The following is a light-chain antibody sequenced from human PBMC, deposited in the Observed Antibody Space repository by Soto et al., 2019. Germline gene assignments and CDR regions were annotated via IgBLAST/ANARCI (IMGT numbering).Light chain of an antibody. CDR3: SSYRSSSALVV. V-gene: IGLV2-14*01. CDR2: EVS. CDR1: SSDVGGYNY. J-gene: IGLJ2*01. Sequence: QSVLTQPASVSGSPGQSITISCTGTSSDVGGYNYVSWYQQHPGTAPKLMIYEVSNRPSGVSNRFSGSKSGNTASLTIAGLQAEDGDDYCCSSYRSSSALVVFGGGTKLTVL.